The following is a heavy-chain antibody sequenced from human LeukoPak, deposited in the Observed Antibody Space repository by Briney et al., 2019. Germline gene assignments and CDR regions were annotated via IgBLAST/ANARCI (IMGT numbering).Heavy chain of an antibody. V-gene: IGHV3-21*01. Sequence: GGSLRLSCTAFGFTFTRYRMNWVRQAPGKGLEWVSSIRSSSSEIHYADSVKGRFTISRDNAKKSLYLQMNSLRAEDTAMYYCTRDLDLYYDAFDIWGQGTRVIVSS. D-gene: IGHD2-21*01. CDR3: TRDLDLYYDAFDI. CDR1: GFTFTRYR. J-gene: IGHJ3*02. CDR2: IRSSSSEI.